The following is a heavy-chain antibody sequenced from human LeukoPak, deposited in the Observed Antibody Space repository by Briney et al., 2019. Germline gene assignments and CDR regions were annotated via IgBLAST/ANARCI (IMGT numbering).Heavy chain of an antibody. Sequence: SETLSLTCTVSGGSTSSDYWSWIRQPAGKGLEWIGRIYSSGSTNYNPSLKSRVTMSVDTSKNQFSPKLSSVTAADTAVYYCVGWSATRIDYWGQGTLVTVSS. J-gene: IGHJ4*02. CDR1: GGSTSSDY. V-gene: IGHV4-4*07. CDR3: VGWSATRIDY. D-gene: IGHD3-3*01. CDR2: IYSSGST.